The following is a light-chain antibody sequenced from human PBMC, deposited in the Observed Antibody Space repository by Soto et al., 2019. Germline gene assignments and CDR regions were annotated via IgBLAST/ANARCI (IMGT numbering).Light chain of an antibody. CDR2: KAS. CDR3: QQFNSYPWT. Sequence: DIQMTKSPSTLSASVGDRVTITCRASQSISDWLAWYQQKPGKAPKLLIYKASSLEFWVPSRFSGSGSGTEFTLTISSLQPDDCAIYYCQQFNSYPWTFGPGTKVEIK. V-gene: IGKV1-5*03. J-gene: IGKJ1*01. CDR1: QSISDW.